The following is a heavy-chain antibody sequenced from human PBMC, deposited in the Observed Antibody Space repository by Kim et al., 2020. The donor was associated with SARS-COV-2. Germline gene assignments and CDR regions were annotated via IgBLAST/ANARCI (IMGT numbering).Heavy chain of an antibody. J-gene: IGHJ4*02. CDR3: AKGRMGRTSPYYFDY. Sequence: GGSLRLSCAASGFTFSSYGMHWVRQAPGKGLEWVAVIWYDGSNKYYADSVKGRFTISRDNSKNTLYLQMNSLRAEDTAVYYCAKGRMGRTSPYYFDYWGQGTLVTVSS. CDR2: IWYDGSNK. CDR1: GFTFSSYG. V-gene: IGHV3-33*06.